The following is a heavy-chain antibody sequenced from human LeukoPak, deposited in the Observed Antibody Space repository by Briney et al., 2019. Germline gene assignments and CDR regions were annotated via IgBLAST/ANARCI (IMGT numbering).Heavy chain of an antibody. J-gene: IGHJ4*02. V-gene: IGHV3-23*01. CDR2: ISGSGNSP. Sequence: GGSLRLSYAASGFTFSSYAMNWVRQAPGKGLEWVSGISGSGNSPYYADSVRGRFTISRDNSKNRLHLQMNSLRAEDTAVYYCAKGQKGATVTTPIDYWGQGTLVTVSS. CDR1: GFTFSSYA. CDR3: AKGQKGATVTTPIDY. D-gene: IGHD4-11*01.